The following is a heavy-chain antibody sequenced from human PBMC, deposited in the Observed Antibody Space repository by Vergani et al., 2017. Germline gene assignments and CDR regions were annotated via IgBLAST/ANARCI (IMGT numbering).Heavy chain of an antibody. Sequence: QVQLVESGGGVVQPGRSLRLSCAASGFTFSSYAMHWVRQAPGKGLEWVAVISYDGSNKYYADSVKGRFTISRDNSKNTLYLQMNSLRAEDTAVYYCARDGALLWFGELPNGMDVWGQGTTVTVSS. D-gene: IGHD3-10*01. CDR3: ARDGALLWFGELPNGMDV. CDR2: ISYDGSNK. V-gene: IGHV3-30-3*01. J-gene: IGHJ6*02. CDR1: GFTFSSYA.